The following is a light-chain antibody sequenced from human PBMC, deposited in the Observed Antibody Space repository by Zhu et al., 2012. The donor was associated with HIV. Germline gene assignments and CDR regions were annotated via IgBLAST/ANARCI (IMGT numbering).Light chain of an antibody. CDR2: AAS. CDR3: QQSYSTPHYT. CDR1: QNITSY. J-gene: IGKJ2*01. Sequence: DIQMTQSPSSLSPSIGDRVTITCRASQNITSYLNWYQQKPGKAPKLLINAASRLQSGVPSRFSGSGSGTDFTLTISSLQPEDFATYYCQQSYSTPHYTFGQGTKLEIK. V-gene: IGKV1-39*01.